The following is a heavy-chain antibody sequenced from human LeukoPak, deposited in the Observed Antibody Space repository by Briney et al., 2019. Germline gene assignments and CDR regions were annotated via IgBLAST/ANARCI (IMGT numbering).Heavy chain of an antibody. CDR1: GGSISSWF. D-gene: IGHD6-19*01. V-gene: IGHV4-59*01. CDR2: IYGSGNT. CDR3: ARETSLAGFASGLGFNY. Sequence: SETLSLTCTVSGGSISSWFWSWIRQPPGRGLEWIGYIYGSGNTNYNPSLKSRVTMSIDTSKNQFSLKLTSVSAADTATYYCARETSLAGFASGLGFNYWGQGTLVTVSS. J-gene: IGHJ4*02.